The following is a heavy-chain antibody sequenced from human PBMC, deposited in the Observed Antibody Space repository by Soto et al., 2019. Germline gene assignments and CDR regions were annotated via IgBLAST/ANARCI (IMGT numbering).Heavy chain of an antibody. Sequence: ASVKVSCKASGYTFTNYGITWVRQAPGQGLEWMGWISAYNGDTNYARTLQGRVTMTTETSTTTAFMELRSLSPDDTAIYYCGRSISAAGTLDNWGQGTLVTVSS. D-gene: IGHD6-13*01. CDR2: ISAYNGDT. CDR3: GRSISAAGTLDN. CDR1: GYTFTNYG. J-gene: IGHJ4*02. V-gene: IGHV1-18*01.